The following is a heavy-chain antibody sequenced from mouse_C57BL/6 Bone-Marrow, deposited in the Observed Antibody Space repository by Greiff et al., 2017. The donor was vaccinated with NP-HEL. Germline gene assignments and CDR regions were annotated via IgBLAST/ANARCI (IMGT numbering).Heavy chain of an antibody. CDR2: IRNKANGYTT. D-gene: IGHD2-2*01. V-gene: IGHV7-3*01. Sequence: DVMLVESGGGLVQPGGSLSLSCAASGFTFTDDYMSWVRQSPGKALEWLGFIRNKANGYTTESSASGKGRFTISSDNYQSILYLQMNALRAEDSATYCCARFPYGYGGFAYWGQGTLVTVSA. CDR3: ARFPYGYGGFAY. CDR1: GFTFTDDY. J-gene: IGHJ3*01.